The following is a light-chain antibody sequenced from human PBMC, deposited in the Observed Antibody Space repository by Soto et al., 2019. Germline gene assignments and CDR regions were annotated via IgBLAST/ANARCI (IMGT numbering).Light chain of an antibody. V-gene: IGKV3-20*01. CDR1: QSVRSSN. J-gene: IGKJ4*02. CDR2: GAS. Sequence: EIVMTQSPATLSVSPGERATLSCRASQSVRSSNLAWYQQKPGQAPRLLIYGASSRATGIPDRFSGSGSGTDFTLTISGLEPEDFAVYHCQQYSSSPLTFGGGTKVDIK. CDR3: QQYSSSPLT.